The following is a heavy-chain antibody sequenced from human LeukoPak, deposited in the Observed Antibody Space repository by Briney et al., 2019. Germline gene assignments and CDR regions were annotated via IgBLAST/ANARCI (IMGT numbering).Heavy chain of an antibody. D-gene: IGHD2-8*01. J-gene: IGHJ4*02. CDR1: GFTFSSYS. Sequence: GGSLRLSCAASGFTFSSYSMSWVRQTSGKGLEWVSSISSGGTYKYYADSVKGRFTVSRDNAEKSLYLQMNNLRAEDTVMYYCAGRSCSNGLCSFDYWGQGTLVTVSS. V-gene: IGHV3-21*03. CDR3: AGRSCSNGLCSFDY. CDR2: ISSGGTYK.